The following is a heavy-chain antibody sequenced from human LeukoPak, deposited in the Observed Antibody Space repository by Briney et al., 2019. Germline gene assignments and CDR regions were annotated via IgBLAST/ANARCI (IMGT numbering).Heavy chain of an antibody. V-gene: IGHV1-2*02. CDR3: AGVAYYYYYMDV. CDR1: GYTLTGYY. CDR2: INPNSGGT. J-gene: IGHJ6*03. Sequence: ASVKVSCKASGYTLTGYYMHWVRQAPGQGLEWMGWINPNSGGTNYAQKFQGRVTMTRDTSISTAHMELSRLRSDDTAVYYCAGVAYYYYYMDVWGKGTTVTISS.